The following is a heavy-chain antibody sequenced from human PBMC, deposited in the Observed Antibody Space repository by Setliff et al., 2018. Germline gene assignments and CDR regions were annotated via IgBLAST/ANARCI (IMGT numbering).Heavy chain of an antibody. CDR3: ARELRSPYWHLDS. CDR1: GGTFSSSG. V-gene: IGHV1-69*13. CDR2: FIPILGAT. Sequence: SVKVSCKSSGGTFSSSGITWVRQAPGQGLQWLGRFIPILGATNYAQNFQGRVTITADESTSTGYMELRSLGSDDTAVYYCARELRSPYWHLDSWGQGTQVTVAS. D-gene: IGHD3-16*01. J-gene: IGHJ5*01.